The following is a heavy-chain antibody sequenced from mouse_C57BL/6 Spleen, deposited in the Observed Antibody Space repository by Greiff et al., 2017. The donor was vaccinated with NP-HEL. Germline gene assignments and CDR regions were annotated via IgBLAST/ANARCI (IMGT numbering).Heavy chain of an antibody. Sequence: EVKLQESGGGLVQPGGSMKLSCAASGFTFSDAWMDWVRQSPEKGLEWVAEIRNKANNHATYYAESVKGRFTISRDDSKSSVYLQMNSLRAEDTGIYYCTRESYYDYDYAMDYWGQGTSVTVSS. CDR2: IRNKANNHAT. V-gene: IGHV6-6*01. D-gene: IGHD2-4*01. CDR1: GFTFSDAW. J-gene: IGHJ4*01. CDR3: TRESYYDYDYAMDY.